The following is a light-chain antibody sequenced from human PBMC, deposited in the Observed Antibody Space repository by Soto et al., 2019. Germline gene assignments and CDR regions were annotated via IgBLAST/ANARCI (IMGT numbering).Light chain of an antibody. J-gene: IGKJ2*01. CDR1: QSLLHSNGYNY. V-gene: IGKV2-28*01. CDR2: LGS. CDR3: RQPLQASLFT. Sequence: DIVMTQSPLSLPVTPGEPASISCRSSQSLLHSNGYNYLDWYLQKPGQSPQLLIYLGSNRASGVPDLMIGGRRGTNLTMKIIRVKAEDCGVYYCRQPLQASLFTFGRGKKQEIK.